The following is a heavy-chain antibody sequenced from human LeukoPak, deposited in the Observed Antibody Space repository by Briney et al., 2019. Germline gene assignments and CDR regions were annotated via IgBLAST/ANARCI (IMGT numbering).Heavy chain of an antibody. CDR2: INVGNANT. CDR3: ARRDRRHFDY. V-gene: IGHV1-3*01. J-gene: IGHJ4*02. Sequence: ASVKVSCKASGYTFTSYAIHWVRQAPGQRLEWMGWINVGNANTKYSQMFQGWVTITRDTSANTAYMELSSLRSEDTAVYYCARRDRRHFDYWGQGTLVTVSS. D-gene: IGHD3-22*01. CDR1: GYTFTSYA.